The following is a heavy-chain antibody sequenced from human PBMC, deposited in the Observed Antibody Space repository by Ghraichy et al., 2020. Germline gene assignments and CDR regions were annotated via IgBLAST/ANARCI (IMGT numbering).Heavy chain of an antibody. Sequence: GALRLSCAASGFTFSSYAMSWVRQAPGKGLEWVSAISGSGGSTYYADSVKGRFTISRDNSKNTLYLQMNSLRAEDTAVYYCAKYYYYDSSGYSYYYYGMDVWGQGTTVTVSS. J-gene: IGHJ6*02. CDR3: AKYYYYDSSGYSYYYYGMDV. CDR2: ISGSGGST. CDR1: GFTFSSYA. D-gene: IGHD3-22*01. V-gene: IGHV3-23*01.